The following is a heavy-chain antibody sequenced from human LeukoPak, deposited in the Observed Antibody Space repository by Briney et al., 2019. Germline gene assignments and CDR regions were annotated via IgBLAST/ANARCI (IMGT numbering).Heavy chain of an antibody. CDR3: ARAGYSGYDFHY. CDR1: GGSISSGGYS. D-gene: IGHD5-12*01. J-gene: IGHJ4*02. CDR2: IYHSGST. Sequence: SETLSLTCAVSGGSISSGGYSWSWLRQPPGKGLEWIGYIYHSGSTYYNPSLKSRVTISVDRSKNQFSLKLSSVTAADTAVYYCARAGYSGYDFHYWGQGTLVTVSS. V-gene: IGHV4-30-2*01.